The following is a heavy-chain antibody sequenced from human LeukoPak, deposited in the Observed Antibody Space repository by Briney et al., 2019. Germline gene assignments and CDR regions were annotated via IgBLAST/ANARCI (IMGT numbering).Heavy chain of an antibody. CDR2: INSDGSTT. CDR1: GFTFSSYW. Sequence: GGSLRLSCAASGFTFSSYWMHWVRQAPGKGLVWVSRINSDGSTTNYADSVKGRFTISRDNAKNSMFLQMNSLRAEDTALHYCARDAGRREDIWGQGTMVTVSS. V-gene: IGHV3-74*01. CDR3: ARDAGRREDI. J-gene: IGHJ3*02. D-gene: IGHD1-1*01.